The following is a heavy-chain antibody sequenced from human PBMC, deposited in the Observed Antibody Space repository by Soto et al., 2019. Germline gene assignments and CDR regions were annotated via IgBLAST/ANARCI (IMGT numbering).Heavy chain of an antibody. CDR1: GFTFSSYA. CDR2: ISGSGGST. D-gene: IGHD3-22*01. Sequence: GESLKISCAASGFTFSSYAMSWVRQAPGKGLEWVSAISGSGGSTYYADSVKGRFTISRDNSKNTLYLQMNSLRAEDTAVYYCAKDPRITMIVVVTDAFDIWGQGTMVTVSS. CDR3: AKDPRITMIVVVTDAFDI. J-gene: IGHJ3*02. V-gene: IGHV3-23*01.